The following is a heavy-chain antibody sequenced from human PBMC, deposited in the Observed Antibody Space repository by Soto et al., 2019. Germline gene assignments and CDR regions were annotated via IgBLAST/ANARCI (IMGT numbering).Heavy chain of an antibody. J-gene: IGHJ4*02. V-gene: IGHV4-30-4*08. CDR1: GGSISIGTDY. CDR2: IYYSGST. Sequence: PSETLSLTCDVSGGSISIGTDYWGWIRQPPGKGLEWIGYIYYSGSTYYNPSLKSRVTISLDTSKNQFSLKLSSVTAADTAVYYCARVGSSIAVRPIDYWGQGTLVTVSS. CDR3: ARVGSSIAVRPIDY. D-gene: IGHD6-6*01.